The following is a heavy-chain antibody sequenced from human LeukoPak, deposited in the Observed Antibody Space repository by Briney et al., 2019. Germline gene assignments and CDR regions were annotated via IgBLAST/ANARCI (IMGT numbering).Heavy chain of an antibody. J-gene: IGHJ5*02. CDR2: ISSSCSTI. D-gene: IGHD6-13*01. CDR3: ARSSSYSPFDP. CDR1: GFTFSDYY. Sequence: GVSLRLSCAASGFTFSDYYMSWIRQAPGKGLEGVSYISSSCSTIYYADSVMGRFTISRDNDKNSLYLQMNGLRAEDTAVYYCARSSSYSPFDPWGQGTLVTVSS. V-gene: IGHV3-11*01.